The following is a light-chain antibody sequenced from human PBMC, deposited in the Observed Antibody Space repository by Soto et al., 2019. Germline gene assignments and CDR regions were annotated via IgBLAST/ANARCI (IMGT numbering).Light chain of an antibody. CDR3: SSYAGRNWYV. J-gene: IGLJ1*01. Sequence: QSVLTQPPSASGSPGQSVTISCTGTNSDVGGYNYVSWYQQYLGKAPKLIIYEVNERPSGVPDRFSGSKSGNTASLTVSGLQTADEADYYCSSYAGRNWYVFGTGTKVTVL. CDR2: EVN. V-gene: IGLV2-8*01. CDR1: NSDVGGYNY.